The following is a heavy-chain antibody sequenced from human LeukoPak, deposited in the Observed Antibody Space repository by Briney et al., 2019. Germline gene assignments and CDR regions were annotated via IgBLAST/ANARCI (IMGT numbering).Heavy chain of an antibody. CDR3: AKGTYYDILTGRDAFDI. CDR2: IRYDGSNK. Sequence: GGSLRLSCAASGFTFSSYGMHWVRQAPGKGLEWVAFIRYDGSNKYYADSVKGRFTISRDNSKNTLYLQMNSLRAEDTAVYYCAKGTYYDILTGRDAFDIWGQGTMVTVSS. V-gene: IGHV3-30*02. D-gene: IGHD3-9*01. CDR1: GFTFSSYG. J-gene: IGHJ3*02.